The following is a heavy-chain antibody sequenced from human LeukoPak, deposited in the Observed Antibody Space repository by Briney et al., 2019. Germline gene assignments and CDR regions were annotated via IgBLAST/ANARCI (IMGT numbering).Heavy chain of an antibody. CDR1: DGSISSYY. CDR3: ARSYGSGSPQI. J-gene: IGHJ3*02. V-gene: IGHV4-4*07. Sequence: SETLSLTCSVSDGSISSYYWSWIRQPAGKGLESIGRISASGNTNYNPSLKSRVTMSVDTSKNQFSLKLSSVTAADTAVYYCARSYGSGSPQIWGQGTMVTASS. D-gene: IGHD3-10*01. CDR2: ISASGNT.